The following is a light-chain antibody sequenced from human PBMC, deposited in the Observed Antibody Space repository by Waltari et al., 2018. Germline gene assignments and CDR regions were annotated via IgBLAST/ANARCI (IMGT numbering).Light chain of an antibody. CDR1: SSSVGRTF. CDR2: RSD. J-gene: IGLJ1*01. Sequence: QSVLTLPPSASGPPGQEVTISCSGTSSSVGRTFVFWYQQLPGAAPKLLIFRSDRRPSGVPDRISGSKSGTSASLVITGLRSEDEADYYCAAWDDSRGAYVFGTGTKVTVL. V-gene: IGLV1-47*01. CDR3: AAWDDSRGAYV.